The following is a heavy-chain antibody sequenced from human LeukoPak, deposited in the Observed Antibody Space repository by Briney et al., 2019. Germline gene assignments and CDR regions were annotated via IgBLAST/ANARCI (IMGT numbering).Heavy chain of an antibody. CDR1: GGSFSGYY. D-gene: IGHD3-10*01. J-gene: IGHJ6*02. CDR2: INHSGST. Sequence: PSETLSLTCAVYGGSFSGYYWSWIRQPPGKGLEWIGEINHSGSTNYNPSLKSRVTISVDTSKNQFSLKLSSVTAADTAVYYCARTHSVRGVIKGYYYGMDVWGQGTTVTVSS. CDR3: ARTHSVRGVIKGYYYGMDV. V-gene: IGHV4-34*01.